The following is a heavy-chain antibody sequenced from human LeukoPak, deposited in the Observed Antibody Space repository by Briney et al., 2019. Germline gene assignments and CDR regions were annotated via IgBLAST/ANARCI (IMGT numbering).Heavy chain of an antibody. CDR1: GGSISSYY. CDR2: IYYSGST. Sequence: SETLSLTCTVSGGSISSYYWSWIRQPPGKGLEWIGYIYYSGSTNYNPSLKSRVTISVDTSKNQFSLKLSSVTAADTAVYYCARARYDYDFWSGYTNWGQGTLVTVSS. V-gene: IGHV4-59*01. CDR3: ARARYDYDFWSGYTN. D-gene: IGHD3-3*01. J-gene: IGHJ4*02.